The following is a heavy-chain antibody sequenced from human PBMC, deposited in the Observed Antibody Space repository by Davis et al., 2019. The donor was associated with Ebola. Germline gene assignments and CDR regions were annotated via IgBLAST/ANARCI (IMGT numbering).Heavy chain of an antibody. CDR3: ARVAYYYDSSGYHNGGFDY. V-gene: IGHV4-61*08. D-gene: IGHD3-22*01. Sequence: MPGGSLRLSCTVSACSISSGGYYWSWIRQHPGKGLEWIWYIYYSGSTNYNPSLKSRVTISVDTSKNQFPRKLSSVTAADTAVYYCARVAYYYDSSGYHNGGFDYWGQGTLVTVSS. CDR2: IYYSGST. CDR1: ACSISSGGYY. J-gene: IGHJ4*02.